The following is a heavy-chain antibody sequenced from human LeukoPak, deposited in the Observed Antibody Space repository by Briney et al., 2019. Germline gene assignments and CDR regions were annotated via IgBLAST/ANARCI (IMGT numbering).Heavy chain of an antibody. Sequence: SQTLSLTCAVSGGSLSSGGYSWSWIRQPPGTGLEWIGYIYHSGSTYYNPSLKSRVTISVDRSKNQFSLKLSSVTAADTAVYYCARALYYDFWSGSTDAFDIWGQGTMVTVSS. CDR2: IYHSGST. CDR3: ARALYYDFWSGSTDAFDI. CDR1: GGSLSSGGYS. J-gene: IGHJ3*02. V-gene: IGHV4-30-2*01. D-gene: IGHD3-3*01.